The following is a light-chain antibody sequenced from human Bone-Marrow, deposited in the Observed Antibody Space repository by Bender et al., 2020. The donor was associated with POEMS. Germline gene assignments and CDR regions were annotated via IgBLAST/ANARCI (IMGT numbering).Light chain of an antibody. CDR3: SAWDGILNGWV. Sequence: QSVLTQPPSASGTPGQRVTISCSGSSSNIGGNAVNWWQQLPGTAPKLLIYGNDQGPAGVADRCSGSKSGSAASLAISGLLSEDEADYFCSAWDGILNGWVFGGGTELTVL. CDR2: GND. CDR1: SSNIGGNA. V-gene: IGLV1-44*01. J-gene: IGLJ3*02.